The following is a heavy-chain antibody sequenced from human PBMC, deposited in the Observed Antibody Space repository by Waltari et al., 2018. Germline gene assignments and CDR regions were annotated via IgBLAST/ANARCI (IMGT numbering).Heavy chain of an antibody. J-gene: IGHJ5*02. CDR1: GYTLTDLS. CDR3: ATGSQYYYDSSGYFNWFDP. V-gene: IGHV1-24*01. Sequence: QVQLVQSGAEVKKPGASVKVSCKVSGYTLTDLSMHWVRQAPGQGLEWMGGFDPEDGETIYAQKFQGRVTMTEDTSTDTAYMELSSLRSEDTAVYYCATGSQYYYDSSGYFNWFDPWGQGTLVTVSS. D-gene: IGHD3-22*01. CDR2: FDPEDGET.